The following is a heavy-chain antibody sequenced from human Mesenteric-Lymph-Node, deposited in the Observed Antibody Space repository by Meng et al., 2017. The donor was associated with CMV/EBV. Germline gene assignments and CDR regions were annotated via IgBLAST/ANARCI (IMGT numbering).Heavy chain of an antibody. CDR3: ASWGGRSMVRRRGMDV. V-gene: IGHV3-7*01. Sequence: GESLKTPRAASGFTFSSYWMGGVRQAPGKGLEWVANIARGGSEKYYVDSVKGRFTISRDNAKESLYLQMNSLRTEDTAVYFCASWGGRSMVRRRGMDVWGQGTTVTVSS. CDR2: IARGGSEK. J-gene: IGHJ6*02. CDR1: GFTFSSYW. D-gene: IGHD3-10*01.